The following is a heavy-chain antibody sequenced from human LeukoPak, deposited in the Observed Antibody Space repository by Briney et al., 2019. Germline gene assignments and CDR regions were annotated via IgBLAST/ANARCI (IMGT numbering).Heavy chain of an antibody. V-gene: IGHV1-2*02. CDR2: INPDSGGT. D-gene: IGHD3-3*01. CDR3: ARVFGSGYYGDY. CDR1: GYTFTGYY. Sequence: GASVKVSCKASGYTFTGYYMHWVRQAPGQGLEWMGWINPDSGGTNYAQKFQGRVTMTSDTSISTAYMELSRLRSDDTAVYYCARVFGSGYYGDYCGEGNPVTVSS. J-gene: IGHJ4*02.